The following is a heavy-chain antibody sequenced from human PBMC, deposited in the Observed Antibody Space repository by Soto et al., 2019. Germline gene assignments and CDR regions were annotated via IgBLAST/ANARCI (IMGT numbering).Heavy chain of an antibody. J-gene: IGHJ4*02. CDR3: ARGTFGPDF. CDR2: ISAGGSTT. CDR1: GFTFTNYA. V-gene: IGHV3-23*01. Sequence: EVQLLESGRGLVQPGGSLRLSCAASGFTFTNYAMTWVRQAPGQGLEWVSTISAGGSTTFYADSVKGRFTVSRDTSKNTLFLQMNSLRLDDTAVYFCARGTFGPDFWGQGTLVTVSS. D-gene: IGHD3-3*02.